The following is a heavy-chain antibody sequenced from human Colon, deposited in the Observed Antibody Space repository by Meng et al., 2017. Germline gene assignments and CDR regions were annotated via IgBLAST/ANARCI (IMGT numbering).Heavy chain of an antibody. Sequence: SETLSLTCIVSNFSITSGYYWGWIRQPPGKGLEWIGSIYHSGIPYYNPSLKSRVTLSIDTSENHFSLKLSSVTVADTAVYYFARVASGYPGVYWGRGTLVTVSS. CDR1: NFSITSGYY. V-gene: IGHV4-38-2*02. D-gene: IGHD5-12*01. CDR2: IYHSGIP. J-gene: IGHJ4*02. CDR3: ARVASGYPGVY.